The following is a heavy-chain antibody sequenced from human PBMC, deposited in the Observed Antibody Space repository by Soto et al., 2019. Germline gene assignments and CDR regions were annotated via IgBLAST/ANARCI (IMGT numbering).Heavy chain of an antibody. CDR2: INGDGIAT. V-gene: IGHV3-74*01. CDR1: GFAFSHYL. CDR3: VRSDWFDP. Sequence: PGGSLRLSCTASGFAFSHYLMHWVRQAAGKGLMWVSRINGDGIATAYADSVKGRFTISRDNAKNTLYLQMNSLRAEDTAVYYCVRSDWFDPWGQVTLVTVSS. J-gene: IGHJ5*02.